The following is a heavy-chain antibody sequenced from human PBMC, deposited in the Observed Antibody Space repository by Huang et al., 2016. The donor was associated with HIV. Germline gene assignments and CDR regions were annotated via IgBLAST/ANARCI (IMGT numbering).Heavy chain of an antibody. CDR1: TFRFGAYW. CDR3: ATKTAAMDI. V-gene: IGHV3-7*01. CDR2: IKKEESEK. J-gene: IGHJ6*02. Sequence: VESGGRLVQPGGSIRLSCVGSTFRFGAYWMSWVRQSPGKGLEWGANIKKEESEKYYVDSVKGRFNISRDNAKKVLFLEMNNVRVEDTATYYCATKTAAMDIWGQGTTVTVS. D-gene: IGHD1-7*01.